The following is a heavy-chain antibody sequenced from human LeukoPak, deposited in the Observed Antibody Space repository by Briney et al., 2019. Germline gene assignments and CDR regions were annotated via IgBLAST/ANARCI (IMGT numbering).Heavy chain of an antibody. CDR3: AKSFSGYLYYFDY. Sequence: PGGSLRLSCAASGFTFISYGMHWVRQAPGKGLEWVTFIRYDGSNKYYADSVKGRFIISRDNSKNTLYLQMNSLRAEDTAVYYCAKSFSGYLYYFDYWGQGTLVTVSS. D-gene: IGHD3-22*01. CDR2: IRYDGSNK. V-gene: IGHV3-30*02. CDR1: GFTFISYG. J-gene: IGHJ4*02.